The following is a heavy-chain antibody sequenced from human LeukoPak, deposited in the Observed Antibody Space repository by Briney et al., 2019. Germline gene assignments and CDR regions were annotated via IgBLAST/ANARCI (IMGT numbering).Heavy chain of an antibody. CDR1: GDSVSSGSYY. J-gene: IGHJ4*02. CDR3: AREVGDIVVVPAAMPTGFDY. Sequence: PSGTLSLTCTVSGDSVSSGSYYLSWIRQPPGKGLEWIGEINHSGSTNYNPSLKSRVTISVDTSKNQFSLKLSSVTAADTAVYYCAREVGDIVVVPAAMPTGFDYWGQGTLVTVSS. D-gene: IGHD2-2*01. CDR2: INHSGST. V-gene: IGHV4-61*01.